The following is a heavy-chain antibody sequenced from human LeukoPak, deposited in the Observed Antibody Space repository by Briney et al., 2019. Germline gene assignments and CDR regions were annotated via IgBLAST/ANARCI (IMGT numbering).Heavy chain of an antibody. J-gene: IGHJ4*02. CDR1: GGSISNSRYY. CDR2: IFYSVAT. CDR3: ATLNTDSWYFDN. V-gene: IGHV4-39*01. Sequence: SEALSRSCSDSGGSISNSRYYRGCLRQPPVKGLDWIGSIFYSVATNPNPSLKSRLTISVDPSKNHFSLKLGSVTAADAAVYYCATLNTDSWYFDNWGQGTLVTDSS. D-gene: IGHD2-15*01.